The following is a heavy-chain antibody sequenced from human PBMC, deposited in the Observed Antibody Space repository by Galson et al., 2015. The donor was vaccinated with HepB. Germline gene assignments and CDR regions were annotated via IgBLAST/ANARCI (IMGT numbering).Heavy chain of an antibody. CDR1: GDSITTGDYY. J-gene: IGHJ5*02. Sequence: TLSLTCTVSGDSITTGDYYWNWIRQSPGKGLEWIGYIYHTGSAYYKPSLRSRIIMSVDPSKNQFSLKLTSVTAADTAVYYCARAKGLFGTATKRGRGNWFDPWGQGTLVTVSS. D-gene: IGHD3-3*01. V-gene: IGHV4-30-4*01. CDR3: ARAKGLFGTATKRGRGNWFDP. CDR2: IYHTGSA.